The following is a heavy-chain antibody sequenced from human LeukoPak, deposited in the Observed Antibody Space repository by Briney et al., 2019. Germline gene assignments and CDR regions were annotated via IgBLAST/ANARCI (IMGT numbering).Heavy chain of an antibody. V-gene: IGHV3-23*01. Sequence: GGSLRLSCAASGFTLSSNVMIWVRQAPGKGLEWVSSIPASGGSTYYADSVKGRFTISRDNSKNSLYLQMNSLRAEDTAVYYCARDLDAIQKHSSSWAAKWFDPWGQGTLVTVSS. J-gene: IGHJ5*02. CDR3: ARDLDAIQKHSSSWAAKWFDP. D-gene: IGHD6-13*01. CDR2: IPASGGST. CDR1: GFTLSSNV.